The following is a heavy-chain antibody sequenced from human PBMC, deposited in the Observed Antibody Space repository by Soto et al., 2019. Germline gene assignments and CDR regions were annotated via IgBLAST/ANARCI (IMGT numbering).Heavy chain of an antibody. CDR3: ASLGIAVALTKARAFDI. D-gene: IGHD6-19*01. CDR2: IYSGGST. Sequence: PGGALRPCWPASGFTVSSSYMRGVRQAPGKGLEWVSVIYSGGSTYYADSVKGRFTISRDNSKNTLYLQMNSLRAEDTAVYYCASLGIAVALTKARAFDIWGQGTMVTVSS. CDR1: GFTVSSSY. J-gene: IGHJ3*02. V-gene: IGHV3-53*01.